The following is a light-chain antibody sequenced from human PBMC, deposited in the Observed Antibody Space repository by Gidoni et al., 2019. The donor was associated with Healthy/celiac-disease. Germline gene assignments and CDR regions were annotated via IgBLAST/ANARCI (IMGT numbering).Light chain of an antibody. CDR3: QQSYSTLLT. Sequence: DIQMTQSPSSLSASVGDRVTITCRASQSLSSYLIWYQQKPGKAPKLLIYAASSLQSGVPSRFSGSGSGTDFTLTISSLQPEDFATYYCQQSYSTLLTFGGGTKVEIK. CDR1: QSLSSY. V-gene: IGKV1-39*01. CDR2: AAS. J-gene: IGKJ4*01.